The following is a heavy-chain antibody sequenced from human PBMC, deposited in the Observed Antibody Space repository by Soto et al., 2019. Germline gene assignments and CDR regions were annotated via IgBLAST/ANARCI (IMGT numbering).Heavy chain of an antibody. J-gene: IGHJ4*02. CDR1: GGSINSGGYY. CDR2: MYYSGST. V-gene: IGHV4-31*03. D-gene: IGHD6-13*01. Sequence: QVQLRESGPGLVKPSQTLSLTCTVSGGSINSGGYYWNWIRQHPGKGLEWIGYMYYSGSTYYNPFLTSRVIISAYTSENHFSLTLSSVTAAETAVYFCARGYRQSGYSSSWVFDYWGQGTLVNVSS. CDR3: ARGYRQSGYSSSWVFDY.